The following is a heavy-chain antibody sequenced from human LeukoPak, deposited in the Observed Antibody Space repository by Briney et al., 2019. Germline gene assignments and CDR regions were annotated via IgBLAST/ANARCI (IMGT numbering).Heavy chain of an antibody. CDR3: AKEIVVVPAARQTFYYYYGMDV. D-gene: IGHD2-2*01. CDR1: GFTFSSYG. J-gene: IGHJ6*02. V-gene: IGHV3-30*18. Sequence: GGSLRLSCAASGFTFSSYGMHWVRQAPGKGLEWMAVISYDGSNKYYADSVKGRFTISRDNSKNTLYLQMNSLRAEDTAVYYCAKEIVVVPAARQTFYYYYGMDVWGQGTTVTVSS. CDR2: ISYDGSNK.